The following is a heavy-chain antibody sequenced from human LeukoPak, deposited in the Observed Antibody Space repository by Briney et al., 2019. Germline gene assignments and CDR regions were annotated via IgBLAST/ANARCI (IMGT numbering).Heavy chain of an antibody. D-gene: IGHD4-17*01. CDR3: ARDRYGARAFDI. CDR2: ISSSGSTI. Sequence: PGGALSLSCAASGFPFSDYYMSWIRQAQGKGLEWVSYISSSGSTIYYADSVKGRFTISRDNPNNSLYLQMNSLRAEDTAVYYCARDRYGARAFDIWGQGTMVTVSS. J-gene: IGHJ3*02. CDR1: GFPFSDYY. V-gene: IGHV3-11*04.